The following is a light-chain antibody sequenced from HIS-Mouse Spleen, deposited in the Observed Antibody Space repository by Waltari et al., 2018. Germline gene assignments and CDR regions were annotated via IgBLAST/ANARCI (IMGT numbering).Light chain of an antibody. Sequence: DIQLTQSPSFLSASVGDKVTITCRASQGISSDLAWYQHKPGTGPKLLIYAASSVQSGVPSRFSGSGSGTAFTFTISSLQPEDFATYYCQQLNSYPPTFGQATKVEIK. CDR3: QQLNSYPPT. CDR2: AAS. CDR1: QGISSD. J-gene: IGKJ1*01. V-gene: IGKV1-9*01.